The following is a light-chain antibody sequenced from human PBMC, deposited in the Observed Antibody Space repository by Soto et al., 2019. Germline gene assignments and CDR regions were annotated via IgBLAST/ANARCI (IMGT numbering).Light chain of an antibody. CDR2: LAS. V-gene: IGKV3-11*01. CDR1: QAVNTR. Sequence: EIVMTQSPATLSVSPGDRVTLSCRASQAVNTRLAWYQHRPGQAPRLLIYLASNRAAGVPARFSGSGSGTDFTLTISDVEPEDFAVYYCHQRQSWPRTFGQVTTVDI. CDR3: HQRQSWPRT. J-gene: IGKJ1*01.